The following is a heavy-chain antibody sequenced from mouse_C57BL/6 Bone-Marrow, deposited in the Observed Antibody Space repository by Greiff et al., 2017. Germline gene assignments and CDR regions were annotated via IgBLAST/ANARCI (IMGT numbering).Heavy chain of an antibody. V-gene: IGHV2-2*01. CDR3: ARRIYYDHYYAMDY. CDR1: GFSLTSYG. CDR2: IWSGGST. D-gene: IGHD2-4*01. Sequence: VQLQQSGPGLVQPSQSLSITCTVSGFSLTSYGVHWVRQSLGKGLEWLGVIWSGGSTDYNAAFISRLSISKDNSKSQVFFKMNSLQADDTAIYYCARRIYYDHYYAMDYCGQGTSVTVSS. J-gene: IGHJ4*01.